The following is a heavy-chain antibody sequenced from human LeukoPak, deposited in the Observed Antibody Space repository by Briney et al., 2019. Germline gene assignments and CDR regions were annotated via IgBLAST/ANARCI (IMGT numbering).Heavy chain of an antibody. CDR1: GFSFSSYE. Sequence: PGGSLRLSCAASGFSFSSYEMNWVRQAPGKGLEWVSYISTCGSTIYYGDSVKGRFTVSRDNAKKSLYLQMNSLRAEDTAVYYCARQIYDYIWGTYRGRGSYFDFWGQGTLVTVSS. J-gene: IGHJ4*02. V-gene: IGHV3-48*03. CDR2: ISTCGSTI. CDR3: ARQIYDYIWGTYRGRGSYFDF. D-gene: IGHD3-16*02.